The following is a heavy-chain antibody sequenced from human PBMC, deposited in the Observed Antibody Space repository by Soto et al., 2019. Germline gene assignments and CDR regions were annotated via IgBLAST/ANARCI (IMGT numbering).Heavy chain of an antibody. Sequence: ASVKVSCKASGYSFTYYYMYWVRQAPGQGLEWMGGLSPSATDTTYAQRFRGRVTMTRDTSTTTVYMELSSLISEDTAVYYCARESRSSWTDYLGQGNLVTVS. CDR2: LSPSATDT. J-gene: IGHJ4*02. D-gene: IGHD6-13*01. CDR1: GYSFTYYY. V-gene: IGHV1-46*01. CDR3: ARESRSSWTDY.